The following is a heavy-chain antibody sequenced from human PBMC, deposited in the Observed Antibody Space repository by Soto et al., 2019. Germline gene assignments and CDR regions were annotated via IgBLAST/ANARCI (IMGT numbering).Heavy chain of an antibody. D-gene: IGHD5-12*01. Sequence: SVKVSCKASGFTFTSSAVQWVRQARGQRLEWMGWIVVGSGNTNYAQKFQERVTITRDMSTSTAYMELSSLRSEDTAVYYCAAEGGGDSGSPYHYGMDVWGQGTTVTVSS. CDR3: AAEGGGDSGSPYHYGMDV. V-gene: IGHV1-58*01. CDR2: IVVGSGNT. J-gene: IGHJ6*02. CDR1: GFTFTSSA.